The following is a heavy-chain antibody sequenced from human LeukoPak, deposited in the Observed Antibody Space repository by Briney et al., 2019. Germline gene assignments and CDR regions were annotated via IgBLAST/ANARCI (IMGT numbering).Heavy chain of an antibody. CDR2: FDPEDGET. Sequence: ASVTVSCKVSGYTLTVLSMHWVRQAPGKGLGWVGGFDPEDGETIYAQKFQGRVTMTEDTSTDTAYMELSSLRSEDTAVYYCATVLPLYGSGANWFDPWGQGTLVTVSS. V-gene: IGHV1-24*01. CDR1: GYTLTVLS. CDR3: ATVLPLYGSGANWFDP. D-gene: IGHD3-10*01. J-gene: IGHJ5*02.